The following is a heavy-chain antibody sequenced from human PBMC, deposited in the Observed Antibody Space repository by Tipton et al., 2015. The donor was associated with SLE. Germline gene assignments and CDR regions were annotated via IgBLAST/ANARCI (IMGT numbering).Heavy chain of an antibody. V-gene: IGHV3-48*01. CDR1: GFTFRSYD. Sequence: SLRLSCAASGFTFRSYDMNWVRQAPGKGLEWVSYISSSSSTIYYADSVKGRFTMSRDNSKNTLSLQMNSLRAEDTAVYYCARGYYYDSSGYRPFDYWGQGTLVSVSS. J-gene: IGHJ4*02. D-gene: IGHD3-22*01. CDR3: ARGYYYDSSGYRPFDY. CDR2: ISSSSSTI.